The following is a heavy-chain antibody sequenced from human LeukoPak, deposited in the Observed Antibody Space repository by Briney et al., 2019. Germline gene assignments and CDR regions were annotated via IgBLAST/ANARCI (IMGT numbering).Heavy chain of an antibody. D-gene: IGHD3-16*01. J-gene: IGHJ4*02. V-gene: IGHV3-21*01. CDR1: GLIFENLW. Sequence: PGGSLRLSCVVSGLIFENLWMTWVRRAPGKGLEWVSSISSDGTYIHYADSVKGRFTISRDNAKKSLYLQMNSLRAEDTAVYYCARDRDAFDIWGQGTLVTVSS. CDR3: ARDRDAFDI. CDR2: ISSDGTYI.